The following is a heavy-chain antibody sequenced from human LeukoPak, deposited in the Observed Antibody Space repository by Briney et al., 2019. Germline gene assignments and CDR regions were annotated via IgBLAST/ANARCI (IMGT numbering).Heavy chain of an antibody. CDR1: GFTFSSYA. CDR2: ISGSGGST. V-gene: IGHV3-23*01. CDR3: ARDLDFWSGYYGY. Sequence: GGSLRLSCAASGFTFSSYAMSWVRQAPGKGLEWVSAISGSGGSTYYADSVKGRFTISRDNSKNTLYLQMNSLRAEDTAVYYCARDLDFWSGYYGYWGQGTLVTVSS. D-gene: IGHD3-3*01. J-gene: IGHJ4*02.